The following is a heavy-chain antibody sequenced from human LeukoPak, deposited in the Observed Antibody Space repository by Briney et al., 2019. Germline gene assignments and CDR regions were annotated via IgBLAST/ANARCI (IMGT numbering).Heavy chain of an antibody. Sequence: GGSLRLSCAASGVIVSRNFMSWVRQAPGKGLQWVAIMYAGGTTDYSDSVRGRFHISRDSSNNTLSLQINSLRAEDTAVYYCARGSGSGWPLDRWGQGILVTVSS. V-gene: IGHV3-53*01. CDR2: MYAGGTT. J-gene: IGHJ5*02. D-gene: IGHD6-19*01. CDR1: GVIVSRNF. CDR3: ARGSGSGWPLDR.